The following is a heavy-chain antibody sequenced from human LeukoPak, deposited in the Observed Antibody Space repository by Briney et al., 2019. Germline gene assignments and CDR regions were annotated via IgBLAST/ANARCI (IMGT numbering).Heavy chain of an antibody. CDR2: IFGSGGSA. D-gene: IGHD2-15*01. V-gene: IGHV3-23*01. J-gene: IGHJ4*02. CDR1: GFTFGRYA. Sequence: GGSLRLSCAASGFTFGRYAMYWVRQAPGKGLEWVSGIFGSGGSAHYADSVKGRFTISRDNSKNTVYLQMDSLRAEDTATYYCAKTTTGYSSGRYPAWPIDYWGQGTLVTVSS. CDR3: AKTTTGYSSGRYPAWPIDY.